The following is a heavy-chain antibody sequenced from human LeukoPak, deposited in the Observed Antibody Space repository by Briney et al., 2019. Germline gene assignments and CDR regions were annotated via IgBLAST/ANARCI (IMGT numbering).Heavy chain of an antibody. D-gene: IGHD5-24*01. V-gene: IGHV3-23*01. J-gene: IGHJ4*02. CDR1: GFTFSSYG. CDR3: ARAPVWGDGYNYFDY. Sequence: PGGTLRLSCAASGFTFSSYGMSWVRQAQGKGLEWVSAISESGGSTFYADSVKGRFTISRDNSKNTLYLQMNSLRAEDTAVYYCARAPVWGDGYNYFDYWGQGTLVTVSS. CDR2: ISESGGST.